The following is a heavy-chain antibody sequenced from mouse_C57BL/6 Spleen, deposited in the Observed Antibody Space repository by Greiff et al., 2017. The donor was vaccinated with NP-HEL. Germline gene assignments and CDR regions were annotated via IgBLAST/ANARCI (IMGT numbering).Heavy chain of an antibody. CDR3: ARVEGNYDYFDY. J-gene: IGHJ2*01. V-gene: IGHV1-52*01. CDR2: IDPSDSET. CDR1: GYTFTSYW. D-gene: IGHD2-1*01. Sequence: QVQLQQPGAELVRPGSSVKLSCKASGYTFTSYWMHWVKQRPIQGLEWIGNIDPSDSETHYNQKFKDKATLTVDKSSSTAYMQLSSLTSEDSAVYYCARVEGNYDYFDYWGQGTTLTVSS.